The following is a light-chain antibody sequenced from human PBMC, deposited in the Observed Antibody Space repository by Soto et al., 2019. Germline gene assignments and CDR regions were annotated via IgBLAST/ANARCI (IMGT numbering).Light chain of an antibody. CDR3: QQCHRYLT. Sequence: DIQMTQSPFILSASVGDRVTITCRASAIMRHCLAWYQQKPGKAPKLLIDAASSLQSGVPSRFSGSGSGTEFTLTISSLQPDDIATYYCQQCHRYLTFGQGAKVDI. V-gene: IGKV1-5*01. CDR2: AAS. CDR1: AIMRHC. J-gene: IGKJ1*01.